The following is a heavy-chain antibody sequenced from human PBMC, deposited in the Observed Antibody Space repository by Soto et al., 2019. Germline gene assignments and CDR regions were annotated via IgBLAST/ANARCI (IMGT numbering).Heavy chain of an antibody. V-gene: IGHV1-2*04. J-gene: IGHJ5*02. Sequence: QVQLVQSGAEVQKPGASVNVSCKASGYTFTGYYMHWVRQAPGQGLEWMGWINPNSGGTNYAQKFQGWVTMTRDSSISTAYMELGRVRSDDTAVYYCARESGYGGNWFDPWGQGTLVTVSS. CDR3: ARESGYGGNWFDP. CDR1: GYTFTGYY. D-gene: IGHD5-12*01. CDR2: INPNSGGT.